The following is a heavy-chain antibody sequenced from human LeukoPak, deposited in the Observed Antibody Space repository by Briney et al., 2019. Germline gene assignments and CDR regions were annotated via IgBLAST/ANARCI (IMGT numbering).Heavy chain of an antibody. Sequence: GGSLRLSCAASGFTFSSYGMHWVRQAPGKGLEWVAFIRYDGSNKYYADSVKGRFTISRDNSKNTLYLQMNSLRAEYTAVYYCAKDGVVPAAIPGYFDYWGQGTLVTVSS. CDR1: GFTFSSYG. CDR2: IRYDGSNK. V-gene: IGHV3-30*02. J-gene: IGHJ4*02. CDR3: AKDGVVPAAIPGYFDY. D-gene: IGHD2-2*02.